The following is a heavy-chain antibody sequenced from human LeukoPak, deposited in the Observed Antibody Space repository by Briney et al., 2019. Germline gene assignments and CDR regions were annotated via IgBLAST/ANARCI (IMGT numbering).Heavy chain of an antibody. V-gene: IGHV3-15*01. CDR3: TGSSGWFLGKIDY. D-gene: IGHD6-19*01. CDR1: GFTFSNAW. J-gene: IGHJ4*02. CDR2: IKSKTDGGTT. Sequence: GGSLRLSCAASGFTFSNAWMSWVRQAPGKGLEWVGRIKSKTDGGTTDYAAPVKGRFTISRDDSKNTLYLQMNSLKTEDSAVYYCTGSSGWFLGKIDYWGQGTLVTVSS.